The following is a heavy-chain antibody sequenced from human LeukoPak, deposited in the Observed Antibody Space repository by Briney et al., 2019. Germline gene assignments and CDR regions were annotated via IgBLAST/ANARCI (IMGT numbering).Heavy chain of an antibody. D-gene: IGHD3-9*01. J-gene: IGHJ4*02. V-gene: IGHV4-30-2*01. CDR1: GGSISSGGYS. CDR2: IYHSGST. CDR3: ARYILTGYYNVKGFDY. Sequence: DPSQTLSLTCAVSGGSISSGGYSWSWIRQPPGKGLEWIGYIYHSGSTYYNPSLKSRVTISVDRSKNQFSLKLSSVTAADTAVYYCARYILTGYYNVKGFDYWGQGTLVTVSS.